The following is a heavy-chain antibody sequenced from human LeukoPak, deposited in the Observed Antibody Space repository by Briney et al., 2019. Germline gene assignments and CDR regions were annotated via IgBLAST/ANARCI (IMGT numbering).Heavy chain of an antibody. J-gene: IGHJ3*02. D-gene: IGHD4-23*01. Sequence: GSLRLSCAASGFTFSSYAMSWVRQPPGKGLEWIGEIYHSGSTNYNPSLKSRVTISVDKSKNQFSLKLNSVTAADTAVYYCARKDYGGNYGHAFDIWGQGTMVTVSS. CDR1: GFTFSSYAM. V-gene: IGHV4-4*02. CDR3: ARKDYGGNYGHAFDI. CDR2: IYHSGST.